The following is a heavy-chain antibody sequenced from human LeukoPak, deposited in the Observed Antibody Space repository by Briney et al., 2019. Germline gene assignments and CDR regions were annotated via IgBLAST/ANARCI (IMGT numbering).Heavy chain of an antibody. J-gene: IGHJ3*02. CDR3: AREGGDTVTTGGAFDI. D-gene: IGHD4-17*01. Sequence: GGSLRLSCAASGFTFSSYEMNWVRQAPGKGLEWVSHISNSGTTIYYADSVKGRFTISRDNAKNSLYLQMSSLRAEDTAVYYCAREGGDTVTTGGAFDIWGQGTMVTVSS. V-gene: IGHV3-48*03. CDR1: GFTFSSYE. CDR2: ISNSGTTI.